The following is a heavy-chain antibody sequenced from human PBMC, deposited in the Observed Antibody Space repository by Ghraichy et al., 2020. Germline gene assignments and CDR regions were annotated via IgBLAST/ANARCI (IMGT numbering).Heavy chain of an antibody. Sequence: GGSLRLSCAVSGFSFSNYAMSWVRQAPGKGLEWVSTISGSGGTTYYADSVKGRFTISRDSSKNTLYLQMNNLRAEDTAVYYCAKTGDIVLASQFDYWGQGTLVTVSS. J-gene: IGHJ4*02. CDR3: AKTGDIVLASQFDY. CDR2: ISGSGGTT. V-gene: IGHV3-23*01. CDR1: GFSFSNYA. D-gene: IGHD2-8*02.